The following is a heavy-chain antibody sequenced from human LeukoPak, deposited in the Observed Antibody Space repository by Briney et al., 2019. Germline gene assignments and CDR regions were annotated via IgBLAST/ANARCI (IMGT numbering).Heavy chain of an antibody. J-gene: IGHJ4*02. Sequence: GGSLRLSCAASGFTFSSYSMNWVRQAPGKGLEWVSYISSSSSTIYYADSVKGRFAISRDNAKNSLYLQMNSLRAEDTAVYYCARSAMTIFGVVLYYFDYWGQGTLVTVSS. D-gene: IGHD3-3*01. CDR1: GFTFSSYS. V-gene: IGHV3-48*01. CDR2: ISSSSSTI. CDR3: ARSAMTIFGVVLYYFDY.